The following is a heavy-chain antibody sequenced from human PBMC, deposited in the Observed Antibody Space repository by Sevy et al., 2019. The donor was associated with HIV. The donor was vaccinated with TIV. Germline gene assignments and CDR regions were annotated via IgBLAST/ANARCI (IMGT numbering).Heavy chain of an antibody. Sequence: GGSLRLSCAASGFTFSNAWMSWVRQAPGKGLEWVGRIKSKTDGGTTDYAAPAKGRFTISRDDSKNTLYLQMNSLKTEDTAVYYCTTMSGYSYDFYYYYGMDVWGQGTTVTVSS. D-gene: IGHD5-18*01. V-gene: IGHV3-15*01. CDR3: TTMSGYSYDFYYYYGMDV. CDR2: IKSKTDGGTT. CDR1: GFTFSNAW. J-gene: IGHJ6*02.